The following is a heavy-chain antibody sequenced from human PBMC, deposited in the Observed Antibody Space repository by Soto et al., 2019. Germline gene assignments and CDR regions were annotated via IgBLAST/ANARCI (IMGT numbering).Heavy chain of an antibody. V-gene: IGHV1-69*13. Sequence: SVKVSCEASGGTFSSYAISWVRQAPGQGLEWMGGIIPIFGTANYAQKFQGRVTITADESTSTAYMELSSLRSEDTAVYYCARAGTAMVTGWFDPWGQGTLVTVSS. D-gene: IGHD5-18*01. CDR1: GGTFSSYA. J-gene: IGHJ5*02. CDR2: IIPIFGTA. CDR3: ARAGTAMVTGWFDP.